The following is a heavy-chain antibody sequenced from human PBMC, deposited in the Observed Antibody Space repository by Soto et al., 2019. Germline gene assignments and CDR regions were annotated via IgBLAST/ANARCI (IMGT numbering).Heavy chain of an antibody. CDR3: ASLFGSGSYYNVVPYYYGMDV. CDR2: IYYSGST. J-gene: IGHJ6*02. Sequence: QVQLQESGPGLVKPSQTLSLTCTVSGGSISSGDYYWSWIRQPPGKGLEWIGYIYYSGSTYYNPSLKSRVTISVDTSKNQFSLKLSSVTAADTAVYYCASLFGSGSYYNVVPYYYGMDVWGQGTTVTVSS. V-gene: IGHV4-30-4*01. D-gene: IGHD3-10*01. CDR1: GGSISSGDYY.